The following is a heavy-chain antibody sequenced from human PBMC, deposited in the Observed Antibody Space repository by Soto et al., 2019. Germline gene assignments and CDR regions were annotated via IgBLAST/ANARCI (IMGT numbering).Heavy chain of an antibody. V-gene: IGHV1-18*01. J-gene: IGHJ5*02. CDR3: ARNQYCSGGSCYDWFDP. CDR1: GYTFTSYG. Sequence: KVSCKASGYTFTSYGISWVRQAPGQGLEWMGWISAYNGNTNYAQKLQGRVTMTTDTSTSTAYMELRSLRSDDTAVYYCARNQYCSGGSCYDWFDPWGQGTLVTVSS. CDR2: ISAYNGNT. D-gene: IGHD2-15*01.